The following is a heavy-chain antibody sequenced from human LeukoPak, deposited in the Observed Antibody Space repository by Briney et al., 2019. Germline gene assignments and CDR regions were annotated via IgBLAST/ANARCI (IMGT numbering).Heavy chain of an antibody. CDR2: IGSDGDGT. CDR3: VSPVFINF. D-gene: IGHD1-14*01. Sequence: GGSLRLSCAASGFTFSNAWMNWVRQAPGKGLEHVSTIGSDGDGTYYADSVKDRFIISRDNSKNAVYLQMSSLRPEDTAVYYCVSPVFINFWGQGTLVTVSS. CDR1: GFTFSNAW. V-gene: IGHV3-64D*06. J-gene: IGHJ4*01.